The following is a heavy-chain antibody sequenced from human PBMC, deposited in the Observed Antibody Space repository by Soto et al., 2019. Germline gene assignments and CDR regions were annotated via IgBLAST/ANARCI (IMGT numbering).Heavy chain of an antibody. CDR1: GFTISSYY. D-gene: IGHD3-16*01. Sequence: TSETLSLTCTVSGFTISSYYWSWIRQPTGKGLEWIGYIYYSGSTNYNPSLKSRVTISVDTSKNQFSLKLSSVTAADTAVYYCARLGVTFGSPNWFDPWGQGTLVTVSS. V-gene: IGHV4-59*01. J-gene: IGHJ5*02. CDR3: ARLGVTFGSPNWFDP. CDR2: IYYSGST.